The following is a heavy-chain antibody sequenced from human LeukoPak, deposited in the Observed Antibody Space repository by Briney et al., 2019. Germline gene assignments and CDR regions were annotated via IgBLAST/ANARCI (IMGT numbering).Heavy chain of an antibody. Sequence: SETLSLTCTVSGGSISSSSYYWGWIRQPPGKGLQWIGSIYHSGSTYYNPSLKSRVTISVDTSKNQFSLKLSSVTAADTAVYYCARVNDYRSYFDYWGQGTLVTVSS. CDR1: GGSISSSSYY. CDR2: IYHSGST. V-gene: IGHV4-39*07. D-gene: IGHD4-11*01. J-gene: IGHJ4*02. CDR3: ARVNDYRSYFDY.